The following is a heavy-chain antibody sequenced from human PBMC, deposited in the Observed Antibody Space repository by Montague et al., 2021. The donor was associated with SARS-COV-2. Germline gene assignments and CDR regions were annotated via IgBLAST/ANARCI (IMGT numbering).Heavy chain of an antibody. D-gene: IGHD3-10*01. Sequence: SETLSLTCSVSSGSIGSYYWSWLRQPPGKGLEWIGHIHYSGSNIYSPSFKSRVTISTDTPKNQFSLKLSSVTAADTAVYYCARSLDPSGTYYLPYWGQGTLVTVSS. CDR2: IHYSGSN. CDR1: SGSIGSYY. J-gene: IGHJ4*02. V-gene: IGHV4-59*01. CDR3: ARSLDPSGTYYLPY.